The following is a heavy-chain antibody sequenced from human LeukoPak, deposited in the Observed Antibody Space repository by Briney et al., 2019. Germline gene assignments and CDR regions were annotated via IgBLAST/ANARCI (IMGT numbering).Heavy chain of an antibody. CDR3: ARDAQRGFDYSNSLRY. CDR1: QFTFSHYG. Sequence: GESLTLSCVASQFTFSHYGMHWVRQAPGRGLEWVAVIWSDGTNQYYADSVKGRFTISRDDSQKTVYLQMNGLRVEDTAVYFCARDAQRGFDYSNSLRYWGQGTLVTVSS. D-gene: IGHD4-11*01. V-gene: IGHV3-33*08. CDR2: IWSDGTNQ. J-gene: IGHJ4*02.